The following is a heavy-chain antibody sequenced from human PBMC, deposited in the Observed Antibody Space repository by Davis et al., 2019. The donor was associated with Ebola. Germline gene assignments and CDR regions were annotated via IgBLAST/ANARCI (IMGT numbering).Heavy chain of an antibody. CDR2: INAGNGNT. J-gene: IGHJ6*02. V-gene: IGHV1-3*01. D-gene: IGHD6-13*01. Sequence: ASVKVSCKASGYTFTSYAMHWVRQAPGQRLEWMGWINAGNGNTKYSQKLQGRVTITRDTSASTAYMELSSLRSEDTAVYYCARDRVAAAGLWDYYYYGMDVWGQGTTVTVSS. CDR3: ARDRVAAAGLWDYYYYGMDV. CDR1: GYTFTSYA.